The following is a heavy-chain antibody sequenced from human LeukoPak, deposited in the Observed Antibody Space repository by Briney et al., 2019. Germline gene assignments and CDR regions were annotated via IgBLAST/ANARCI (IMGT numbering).Heavy chain of an antibody. V-gene: IGHV3-20*04. D-gene: IGHD2-2*01. CDR2: INWNGGST. Sequence: PGGSLRLSCAASGFTFDDYGMSWVRQAPGKGLEWVSGINWNGGSTGYADSVKGRFTISRDNAKNSLYLQMNSPRAEDTALYYCARKVGVYCSSTSCYAGAFDIWGPGTMVTVSS. J-gene: IGHJ3*02. CDR3: ARKVGVYCSSTSCYAGAFDI. CDR1: GFTFDDYG.